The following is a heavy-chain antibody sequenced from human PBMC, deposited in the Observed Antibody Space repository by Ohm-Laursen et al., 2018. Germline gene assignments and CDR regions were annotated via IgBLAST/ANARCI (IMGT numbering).Heavy chain of an antibody. CDR2: INHSGST. J-gene: IGHJ4*02. CDR1: GGSFSGYY. Sequence: GTLSLTCSVYGGSFSGYYWSWIRQPPGKGLEWIGEINHSGSTNYNPSLKSRVTMSVDTSKNQFSLKLSSVTAADTAVYYCARDGAAARAFDYWGQGTLVTVSS. D-gene: IGHD6-13*01. CDR3: ARDGAAARAFDY. V-gene: IGHV4-34*01.